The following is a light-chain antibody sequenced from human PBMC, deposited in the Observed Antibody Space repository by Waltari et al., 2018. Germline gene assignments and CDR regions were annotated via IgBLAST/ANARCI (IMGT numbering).Light chain of an antibody. CDR2: LCS. J-gene: IGKJ1*01. Sequence: DIVMTQSPLSLPVTPGEPASISCRSSQSLLHSNGYNYLAWYVQKAGQSPQLLIHLCSNRAAGVPDRFSGSGSGTDFTLKISRVEAEDVGVYYCMQALQTPWTFGQGTKVEMK. V-gene: IGKV2-28*01. CDR3: MQALQTPWT. CDR1: QSLLHSNGYNY.